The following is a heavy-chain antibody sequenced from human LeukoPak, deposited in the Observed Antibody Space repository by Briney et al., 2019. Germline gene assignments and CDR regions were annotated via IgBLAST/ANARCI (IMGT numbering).Heavy chain of an antibody. Sequence: GGSLRLSCAASGITFSSYSMNWVRQAPGKGLEWVSSISTSSSYIYYADSVKGRFTISRDNSKNTLYLQMNSLRAEDTAVYYCARVSYGGNSVYFDYWGQGTLVTVSS. CDR2: ISTSSSYI. D-gene: IGHD4-23*01. V-gene: IGHV3-21*01. J-gene: IGHJ4*02. CDR3: ARVSYGGNSVYFDY. CDR1: GITFSSYS.